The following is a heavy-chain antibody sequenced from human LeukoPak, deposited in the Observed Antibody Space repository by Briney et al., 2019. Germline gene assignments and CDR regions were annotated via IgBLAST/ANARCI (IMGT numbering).Heavy chain of an antibody. CDR2: IYYSGST. CDR3: ARDEYDSSGYVY. V-gene: IGHV4-39*07. J-gene: IGHJ4*02. CDR1: GGSISSSSYY. Sequence: SETLSLTCTVSGGSISSSSYYWGWIRQPPGKGLEWIGSIYYSGSTYYNPSLRSRVTMSLDTSKNQFSLKLSSVTAADTAVYYCARDEYDSSGYVYWGQGTLVTVSS. D-gene: IGHD3-22*01.